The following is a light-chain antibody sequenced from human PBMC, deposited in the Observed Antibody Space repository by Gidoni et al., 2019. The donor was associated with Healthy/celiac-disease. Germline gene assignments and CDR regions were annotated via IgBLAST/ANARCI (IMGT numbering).Light chain of an antibody. J-gene: IGLJ2*01. Sequence: LTQPASVSGSPGQSITISCTGTSSDVGSYNLVSWYQQHPGKAPKLMIYEGSKRPSGVSNRFSGSKSGNTASLTISGLQAEDEADYYCCSYAGSSTLVFGGGTKLTVL. CDR3: CSYAGSSTLV. V-gene: IGLV2-23*01. CDR1: SSDVGSYNL. CDR2: EGS.